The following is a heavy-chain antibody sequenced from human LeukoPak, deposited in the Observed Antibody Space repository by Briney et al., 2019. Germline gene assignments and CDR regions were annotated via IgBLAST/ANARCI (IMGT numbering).Heavy chain of an antibody. D-gene: IGHD3-3*01. CDR3: ARANDFWSGYSNMDV. V-gene: IGHV1-2*02. J-gene: IGHJ6*03. Sequence: ASVKVSCKASGYTFTGYYMHWVRQAPGQGLEWMGWINPNSGGTNYAQKFQGRVTMTRDTSISTAYMELSRLRSDDTAVYYCARANDFWSGYSNMDVWGKGTTVTVSS. CDR1: GYTFTGYY. CDR2: INPNSGGT.